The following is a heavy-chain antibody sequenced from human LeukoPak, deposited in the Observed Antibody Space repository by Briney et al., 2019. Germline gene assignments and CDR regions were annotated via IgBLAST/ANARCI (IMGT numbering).Heavy chain of an antibody. V-gene: IGHV3-30*04. D-gene: IGHD3-10*01. Sequence: PGGSLRLSCAASGFTFSSYAMHWVRQAPGKGLEWVAVISYDGSNKYYADSVKGRFTISRDNSKNTLYLQMNSLRAEDTAVYYCARTHYGSGSYFFDYWGQGTLVTVSS. CDR3: ARTHYGSGSYFFDY. CDR2: ISYDGSNK. J-gene: IGHJ4*02. CDR1: GFTFSSYA.